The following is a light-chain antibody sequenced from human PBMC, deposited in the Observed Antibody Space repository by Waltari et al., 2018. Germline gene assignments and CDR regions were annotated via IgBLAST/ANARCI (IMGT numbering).Light chain of an antibody. CDR3: QVWDSSTAV. CDR1: NIGGKN. Sequence: SYDLTQPLSVSVALGQTARITCGGNNIGGKNVHWYQQKPGQAPLLASYRDKNRPSRTPERFSGSNSENTATLTITGAQGAEEADYYCQVWDSSTAVFGGGTQLTVL. CDR2: RDK. J-gene: IGLJ7*01. V-gene: IGLV3-9*01.